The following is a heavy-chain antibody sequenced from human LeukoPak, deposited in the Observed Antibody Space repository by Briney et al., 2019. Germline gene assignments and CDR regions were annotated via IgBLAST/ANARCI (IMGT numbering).Heavy chain of an antibody. D-gene: IGHD3-10*01. Sequence: KPSETLSLTCTVSGGSISSSSCYWGWIHQPPGKGLEWIGSIYYSGSTYYNPSLKSRVTISVDTSKNQFSLKLSSVTAAGTAVYYCARLPAGSGSLSYFDYWGQGTLATVSS. CDR3: ARLPAGSGSLSYFDY. CDR1: GGSISSSSCY. J-gene: IGHJ4*02. CDR2: IYYSGST. V-gene: IGHV4-39*01.